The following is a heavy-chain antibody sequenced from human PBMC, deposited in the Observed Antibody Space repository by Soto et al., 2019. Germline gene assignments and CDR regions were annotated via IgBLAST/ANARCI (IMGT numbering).Heavy chain of an antibody. Sequence: QVQLVESGGGVVQPGRSLRLSCAASGFTFSSYGMHWVRQAPGKGLEWVAVIRYDGSKKYYADSVKGRFTISRDTSKNMLYLQMNSLRAEDTAVYYCARDRFDNWFDPWGQGTLVTVSS. J-gene: IGHJ5*02. CDR1: GFTFSSYG. CDR2: IRYDGSKK. CDR3: ARDRFDNWFDP. D-gene: IGHD3-10*01. V-gene: IGHV3-33*01.